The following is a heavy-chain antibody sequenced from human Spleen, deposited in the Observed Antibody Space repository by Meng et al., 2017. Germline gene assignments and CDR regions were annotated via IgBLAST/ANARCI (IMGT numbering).Heavy chain of an antibody. J-gene: IGHJ4*02. CDR3: ARGNSGYLDH. CDR2: TYYRSKWYN. V-gene: IGHV6-1*01. D-gene: IGHD3-9*01. CDR1: GDSVSSNTAA. Sequence: QVQLQQSGPGLVKPSQTLSLTCAISGDSVSSNTAAWNWFRQSPSRGLEWLGRTYYRSKWYNNYGVSVKSRITVSPDTYKNQFSLQLISVTPEDAAIYFCARGNSGYLDHWGQGILVTVSS.